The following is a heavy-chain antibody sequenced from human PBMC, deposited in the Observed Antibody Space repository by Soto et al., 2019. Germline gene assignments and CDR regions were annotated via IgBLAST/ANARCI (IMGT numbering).Heavy chain of an antibody. CDR1: GGSISSDIHY. D-gene: IGHD3-10*01. V-gene: IGHV4-39*01. CDR2: IYYSGNI. J-gene: IGHJ3*02. CDR3: ARHTDCGSGSSCLGSDNMDTDAFDI. Sequence: SETLSLTCTVSGGSISSDIHYWGWIRQPPGKGLEWIGTIYYSGNIYNNPSLRSRVTISMDTSKNQFSLRLTSVTAADTAVYYCARHTDCGSGSSCLGSDNMDTDAFDIWGQGTMVTVSS.